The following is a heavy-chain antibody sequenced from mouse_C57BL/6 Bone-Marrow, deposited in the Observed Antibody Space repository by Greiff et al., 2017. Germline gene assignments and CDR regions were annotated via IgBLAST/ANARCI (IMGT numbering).Heavy chain of an antibody. D-gene: IGHD1-1*01. V-gene: IGHV5-17*01. CDR3: ARGKYYYGSSSFAY. J-gene: IGHJ3*01. CDR2: ISSGSSTI. Sequence: EVMLVESGGGLVKPGGSLKLSCAASGFTFSDYGMHWVRQAPEKGLAGVAYISSGSSTIYYADTVKGRFTISRDNAKNTLFLQMTSLRSEDTAMYYCARGKYYYGSSSFAYWGQGTLVTVSA. CDR1: GFTFSDYG.